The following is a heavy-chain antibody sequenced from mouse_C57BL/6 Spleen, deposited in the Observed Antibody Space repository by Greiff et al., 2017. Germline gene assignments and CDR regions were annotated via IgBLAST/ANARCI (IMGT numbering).Heavy chain of an antibody. Sequence: EVKLVESGGGLVKPGGSLKLSCAASGFTFSSYAMSWVRQTPEQRLEWVATISDGGSYTYYPDNVKGRFTISRDNAKNNLYLQMSHLKSEDTAMYYCARELITTVVDYAMDYWGQGTSVTVSA. D-gene: IGHD1-1*01. CDR1: GFTFSSYA. CDR2: ISDGGSYT. CDR3: ARELITTVVDYAMDY. J-gene: IGHJ4*01. V-gene: IGHV5-4*01.